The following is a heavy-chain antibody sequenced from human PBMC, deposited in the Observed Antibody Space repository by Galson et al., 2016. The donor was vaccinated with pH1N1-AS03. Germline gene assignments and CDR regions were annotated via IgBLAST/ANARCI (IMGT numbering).Heavy chain of an antibody. J-gene: IGHJ4*02. Sequence: SLRLSCAASAFTFSRYGMHWVRQAPGKGLEWVAFIRSVGDIKFYADSVKGRFTISRDNSENTVHLQMNSLRAEDTAVYYCAKDIGDGHNHGADYWGQGTLVTVSS. CDR3: AKDIGDGHNHGADY. CDR1: AFTFSRYG. D-gene: IGHD5-24*01. CDR2: IRSVGDIK. V-gene: IGHV3-30*02.